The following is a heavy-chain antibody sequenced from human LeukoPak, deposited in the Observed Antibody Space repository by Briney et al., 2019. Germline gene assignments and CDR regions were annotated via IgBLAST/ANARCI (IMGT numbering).Heavy chain of an antibody. CDR3: ARDYYGSGSYLFDY. CDR2: INPNSGGT. V-gene: IGHV1-2*02. Sequence: GASVKVSCKASGYTFTGYYMHWVRQAPGQGLEWMGWINPNSGGTNYAQKFQGRVTMARDTSITTAYMELSRLTSDDTAVYYCARDYYGSGSYLFDYWGQGTLVTVSS. J-gene: IGHJ4*02. CDR1: GYTFTGYY. D-gene: IGHD3-10*01.